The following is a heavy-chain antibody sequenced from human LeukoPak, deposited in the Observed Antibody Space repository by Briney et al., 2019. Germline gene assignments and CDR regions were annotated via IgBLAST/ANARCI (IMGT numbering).Heavy chain of an antibody. Sequence: PGGSLRLSCAASGFPFSDSNMTWVRQAPGKGLEWVSSITTSGSYIYYTDSVKVRFTISRDNAKNSLYLQMTSLRAEDTAVYYCARHRTASDYWGQGTLVTVSS. D-gene: IGHD3-16*02. V-gene: IGHV3-21*01. CDR1: GFPFSDSN. CDR3: ARHRTASDY. CDR2: ITTSGSYI. J-gene: IGHJ4*02.